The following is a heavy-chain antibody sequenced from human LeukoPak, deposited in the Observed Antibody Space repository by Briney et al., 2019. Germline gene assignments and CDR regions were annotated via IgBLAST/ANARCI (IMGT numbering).Heavy chain of an antibody. Sequence: PGESLKISCRASEYGFNIRWIGWVRQMPGKGLEWMGIVYPGDSDTKYSPSFQGRVTISVDKSITTAYLQWSSLKASDTAMYYCARSSAKDDILTGFAFDIWGQGTMVTVSS. CDR2: VYPGDSDT. D-gene: IGHD3-9*01. CDR3: ARSSAKDDILTGFAFDI. V-gene: IGHV5-51*01. J-gene: IGHJ3*02. CDR1: EYGFNIRW.